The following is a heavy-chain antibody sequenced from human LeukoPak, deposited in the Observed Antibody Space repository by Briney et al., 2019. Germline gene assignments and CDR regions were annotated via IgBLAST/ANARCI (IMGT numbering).Heavy chain of an antibody. CDR3: AKSLVLTVAGTYYVDH. D-gene: IGHD6-19*01. CDR1: GFTFSNYG. V-gene: IGHV3-30*02. J-gene: IGHJ4*02. Sequence: GGSLRLSCAAPGFTFSNYGMPWDRQAQGPGLGRVAFIRFDESSTFYGDSVKVRFIISIDNSENTLFLHMHSLRPEDTAVYYCAKSLVLTVAGTYYVDHGGQGTLVTVSP. CDR2: IRFDESST.